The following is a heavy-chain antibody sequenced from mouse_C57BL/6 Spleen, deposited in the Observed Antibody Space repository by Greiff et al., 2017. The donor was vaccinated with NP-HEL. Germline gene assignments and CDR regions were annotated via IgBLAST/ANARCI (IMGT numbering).Heavy chain of an antibody. J-gene: IGHJ2*01. D-gene: IGHD2-2*01. Sequence: EVKVVESGGGLVKPGGSLKLSCAASGFTFSDYGMHWVRQAPEKGLEWVAYISSGSSTIYYADTVKGRFTISRDNAKNTLFLQMTSLRSEDTAMYYCARLDYGYEGPFDYWGQGTTLTVSS. V-gene: IGHV5-17*01. CDR1: GFTFSDYG. CDR3: ARLDYGYEGPFDY. CDR2: ISSGSSTI.